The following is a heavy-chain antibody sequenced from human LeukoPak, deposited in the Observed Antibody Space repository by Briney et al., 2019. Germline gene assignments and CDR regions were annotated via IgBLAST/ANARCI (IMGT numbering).Heavy chain of an antibody. J-gene: IGHJ4*02. Sequence: ASVKVSCKASGYTFTSYYIHWVRQAPGQGLEWMGIIDPSGGSTSYTQMFQGRVTMTRDTSTSTVYMELSSLRPEDTAVYYCATGAAEGGSYWNYWGQGTLVTVSS. CDR3: ATGAAEGGSYWNY. CDR1: GYTFTSYY. CDR2: IDPSGGST. D-gene: IGHD1-26*01. V-gene: IGHV1-46*01.